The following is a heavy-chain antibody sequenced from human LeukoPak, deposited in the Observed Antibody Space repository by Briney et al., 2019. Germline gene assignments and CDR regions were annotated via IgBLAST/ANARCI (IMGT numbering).Heavy chain of an antibody. V-gene: IGHV3-23*01. CDR1: GFTFSSYA. J-gene: IGHJ3*02. D-gene: IGHD1-26*01. CDR3: AKVYGGATIDASDI. Sequence: GGTLRLSCAASGFTFSSYAMTWVRQAPGKGLEWVSSISGSGGGTYYADSVKGRFTISRDDSKNTLYLQIKSPRAEDTAVYYCAKVYGGATIDASDIWGQGTMVSVTS. CDR2: ISGSGGGT.